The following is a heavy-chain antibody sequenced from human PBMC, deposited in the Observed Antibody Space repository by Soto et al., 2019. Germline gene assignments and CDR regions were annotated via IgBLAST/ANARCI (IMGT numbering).Heavy chain of an antibody. CDR2: ISSSGSTI. V-gene: IGHV3-48*01. J-gene: IGHJ6*02. CDR1: GFTFSSYS. Sequence: GGSLRLSCAASGFTFSSYSMNWVRQAPGKGLEWLSYISSSGSTIYYADSVKGRFTVSRDNARTSLYLQMNSLRAEDTAVYYCAIFPSLYNSGWYVGYYYYYGMDVWGQGTTVTVSS. D-gene: IGHD6-19*01. CDR3: AIFPSLYNSGWYVGYYYYYGMDV.